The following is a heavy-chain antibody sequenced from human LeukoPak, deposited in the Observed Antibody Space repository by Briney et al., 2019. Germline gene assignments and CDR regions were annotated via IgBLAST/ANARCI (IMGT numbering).Heavy chain of an antibody. V-gene: IGHV4-34*01. CDR3: ARGLPYSSGWYGY. CDR1: GGSFSGYY. J-gene: IGHJ4*02. D-gene: IGHD6-19*01. CDR2: INHSGST. Sequence: SETLSLTCAVYGGSFSGYYWSWIRQPPGKGLEWIGEINHSGSTNYNPSLKSRVTLSVDTSKNQFSLKLSSVTAADTAVYYCARGLPYSSGWYGYWGQGTLVTVSS.